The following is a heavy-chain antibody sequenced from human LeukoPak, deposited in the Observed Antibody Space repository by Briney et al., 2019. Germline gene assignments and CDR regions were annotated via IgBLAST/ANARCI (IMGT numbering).Heavy chain of an antibody. CDR2: ISGSTGGT. CDR3: ARDGGVVVPESGMDV. CDR1: GFTFSNYA. J-gene: IGHJ6*02. D-gene: IGHD2-2*01. V-gene: IGHV3-23*01. Sequence: PGGSLRLSCAASGFTFSNYAMSWVRQAPGKGLEWVSAISGSTGGTYYADSVKGRFTISRDNSKNTLYLQMNSLRAEDTAVYYCARDGGVVVPESGMDVWGQGTTVTVSS.